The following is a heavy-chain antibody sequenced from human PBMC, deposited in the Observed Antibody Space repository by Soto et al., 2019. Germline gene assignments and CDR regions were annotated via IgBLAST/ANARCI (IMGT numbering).Heavy chain of an antibody. CDR3: AREYSSSSGYYYYYGMDV. V-gene: IGHV1-69*06. D-gene: IGHD6-6*01. Sequence: QVQLVQSGAEVKKPGSSVKVSCKASGGTFSSYAISWVRQAPGQGLEWMGGIIPIFGTANYAQKFQGRVTITADNSTSTAYMELSSLRSEDTAVYYCAREYSSSSGYYYYYGMDVWGQGTTVTVSS. CDR1: GGTFSSYA. CDR2: IIPIFGTA. J-gene: IGHJ6*02.